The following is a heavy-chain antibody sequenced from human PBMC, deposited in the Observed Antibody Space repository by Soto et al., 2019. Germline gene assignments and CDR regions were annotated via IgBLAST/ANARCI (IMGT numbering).Heavy chain of an antibody. J-gene: IGHJ6*02. Sequence: VHLQQSGGEVKKPGASVKVSCKASGYIFTNYALNWVRQAPGQGLEWMGWISAYNGDTRYAQRFQERLTVTPDPSTSTVYMDLGSLTSDDTAVHFCARGGRAFSIFGGTMDAWGQGTTVIVSS. V-gene: IGHV1-18*01. CDR2: ISAYNGDT. D-gene: IGHD3-3*01. CDR3: ARGGRAFSIFGGTMDA. CDR1: GYIFTNYA.